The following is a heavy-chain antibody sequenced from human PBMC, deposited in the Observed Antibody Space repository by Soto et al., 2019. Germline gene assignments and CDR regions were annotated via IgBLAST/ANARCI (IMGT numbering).Heavy chain of an antibody. J-gene: IGHJ6*02. D-gene: IGHD3-16*02. CDR3: ARKRAHYDYVWGSYRYTYGMDV. CDR2: ISSSSSTI. Sequence: LRLSCAASGFTFSSYSMNWVRQAPGKGLEWVSYISSSSSTIYYADSVKGRFTISRDNAKNSLYLQMNSLRDEDTAVYYCARKRAHYDYVWGSYRYTYGMDVWGQGTTVTVSS. V-gene: IGHV3-48*02. CDR1: GFTFSSYS.